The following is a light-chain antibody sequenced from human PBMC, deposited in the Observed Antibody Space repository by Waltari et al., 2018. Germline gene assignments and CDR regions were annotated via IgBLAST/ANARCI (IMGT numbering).Light chain of an antibody. Sequence: QSALTQPASVSGSPGQSVTISCPGTSRDVGSYNYFSWYQQHPGKAPKLMIYDVSNRPSGVSNRFSGSKSGNTASLTISGLQAEDEADYYCSSYTSSSTVIFGGGTNLTVL. J-gene: IGLJ2*01. CDR1: SRDVGSYNY. CDR2: DVS. CDR3: SSYTSSSTVI. V-gene: IGLV2-14*03.